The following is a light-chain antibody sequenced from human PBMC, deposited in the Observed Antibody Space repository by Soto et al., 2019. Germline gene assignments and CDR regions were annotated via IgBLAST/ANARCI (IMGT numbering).Light chain of an antibody. J-gene: IGLJ1*01. V-gene: IGLV2-23*01. CDR1: SSDVRSYNL. CDR2: EGS. CDR3: CSYAGSSTYV. Sequence: QSALTQPASVSGSPGQSITISCTGTSSDVRSYNLVSWYQQYPGKAPKLMIYEGSKRPSGVSNRFSGSKSGNTASLTISGLQAEDEADYYCCSYAGSSTYVFGTGTKATVL.